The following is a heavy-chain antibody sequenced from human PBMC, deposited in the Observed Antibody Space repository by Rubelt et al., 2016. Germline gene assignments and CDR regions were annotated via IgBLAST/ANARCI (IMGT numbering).Heavy chain of an antibody. CDR2: VHQSGST. CDR1: GDSITSGYY. J-gene: IGHJ4*02. CDR3: ARVGGLYAIPDYPIEY. Sequence: QMQLQESGPGLVKPPETLSLTCTVSGDSITSGYYWAWIRQPPGRGLEWIGNVHQSGSTSYNPSLKSRASICADTPKNQFSWTLNSVTASDTAFYHCARVGGLYAIPDYPIEYWGQGTLVTVSS. V-gene: IGHV4-38-2*02. D-gene: IGHD2-8*01.